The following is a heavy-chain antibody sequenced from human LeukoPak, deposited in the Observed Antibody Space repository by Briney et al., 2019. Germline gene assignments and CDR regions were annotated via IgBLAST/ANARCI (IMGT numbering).Heavy chain of an antibody. CDR3: ARGKSIESNDNYDSSGYYSWFLDY. V-gene: IGHV4-34*01. D-gene: IGHD3-22*01. CDR1: GGSFSGYY. CDR2: INHSGST. J-gene: IGHJ4*02. Sequence: SETLSLTCAVYGGSFSGYYWSWIRQPPGKGLEWIGEINHSGSTNYNPSPKSRVTISVDTSKNQLSLKLSSVTAADTAVYYCARGKSIESNDNYDSSGYYSWFLDYWGQGTLVTVSS.